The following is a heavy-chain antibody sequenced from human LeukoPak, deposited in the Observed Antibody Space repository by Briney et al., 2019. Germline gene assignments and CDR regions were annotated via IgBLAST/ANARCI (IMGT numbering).Heavy chain of an antibody. Sequence: GGSLRLSCAASGFTFSSYEMNWVRQAPGKGLEWVSYISSSGSTIYYADSVKGRFTISRDNAKNSLYLQMNSLRAEDTAAYYCARDFFKGYCSGGSCPRRPNWYFDLWGRGTLVTVSS. CDR1: GFTFSSYE. CDR2: ISSSGSTI. V-gene: IGHV3-48*03. J-gene: IGHJ2*01. D-gene: IGHD2-15*01. CDR3: ARDFFKGYCSGGSCPRRPNWYFDL.